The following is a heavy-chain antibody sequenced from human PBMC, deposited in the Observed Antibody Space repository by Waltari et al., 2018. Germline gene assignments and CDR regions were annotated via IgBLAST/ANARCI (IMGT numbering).Heavy chain of an antibody. Sequence: EVQLVESGGGLVQPGGSLRLSCAASGSTFSSYSMNWVRQAPGKGLEWVSYISSSSSTIYYADSVKGRFTISRDNAKNSLYLQMNSLRAEDTAVYYCARLRGDYPDYWGQGTLVTVSS. D-gene: IGHD4-17*01. CDR3: ARLRGDYPDY. CDR1: GSTFSSYS. J-gene: IGHJ4*02. V-gene: IGHV3-48*01. CDR2: ISSSSSTI.